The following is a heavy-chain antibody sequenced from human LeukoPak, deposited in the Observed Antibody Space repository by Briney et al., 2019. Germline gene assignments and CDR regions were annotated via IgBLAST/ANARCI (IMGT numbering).Heavy chain of an antibody. V-gene: IGHV3-23*01. Sequence: PGGSLRLSCAASGFTFSSYAMSWVRQAPGKGLEWVSSVSGSRNKTYYADSVKGRFTISRDNSKNTLYLQMNSLRAEDTALCYCAKVYCSSTTCPLLQLDYWGQGTLVTVSS. CDR2: VSGSRNKT. J-gene: IGHJ4*02. CDR1: GFTFSSYA. D-gene: IGHD2-2*01. CDR3: AKVYCSSTTCPLLQLDY.